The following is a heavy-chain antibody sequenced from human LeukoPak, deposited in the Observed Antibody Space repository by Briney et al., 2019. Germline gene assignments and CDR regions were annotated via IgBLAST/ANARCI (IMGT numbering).Heavy chain of an antibody. CDR1: GYTFTSYG. CDR3: ARVPYDFWSGYYTENYMDV. J-gene: IGHJ6*03. V-gene: IGHV1-18*01. CDR2: ISAYNGNT. Sequence: ASVKVSCKASGYTFTSYGISWVRQAPGQGLEWMGWISAYNGNTNYAQKLQGRVTMTTDTSTSTAYMELRSLRSDDTAVYYCARVPYDFWSGYYTENYMDVWGKGTTVTVSS. D-gene: IGHD3-3*01.